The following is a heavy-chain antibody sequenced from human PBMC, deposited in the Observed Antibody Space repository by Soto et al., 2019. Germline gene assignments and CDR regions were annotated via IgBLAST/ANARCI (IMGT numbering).Heavy chain of an antibody. J-gene: IGHJ4*02. CDR1: GFIFSSHG. V-gene: IGHV3-30*02. CDR2: IWYDGSDK. CDR3: ARDSDPTMIRENLVGDLDY. Sequence: GGSLRLSCEASGFIFSSHGMHWVRQAPGKGLEWVAFIWYDGSDKFYADSVKGRFTISRDNSRNTLYLQMNSLRSEDTAVYYCARDSDPTMIRENLVGDLDYWGQGTLVTVSS. D-gene: IGHD5-12*01.